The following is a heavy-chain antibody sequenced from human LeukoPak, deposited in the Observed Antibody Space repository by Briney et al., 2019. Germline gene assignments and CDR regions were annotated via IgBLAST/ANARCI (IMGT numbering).Heavy chain of an antibody. CDR2: IYYSGST. D-gene: IGHD3-16*01. CDR3: ARDLVSSWGWFDP. CDR1: GGSISSSSYY. Sequence: SETLSLTCTVSGGSISSSSYYWGWIRQPPGKGLEWIGSIYYSGSTYYNPSLKSRVTISVDTSKNQFSLKLSSVTAADTAVYYCARDLVSSWGWFDPWGQGTLVTVSS. V-gene: IGHV4-39*07. J-gene: IGHJ5*02.